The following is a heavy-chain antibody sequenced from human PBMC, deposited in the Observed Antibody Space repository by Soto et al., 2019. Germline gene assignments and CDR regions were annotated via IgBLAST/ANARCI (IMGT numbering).Heavy chain of an antibody. CDR2: INPDGSST. CDR1: GFTFSPYW. Sequence: AGGSLRLSCAASGFTFSPYWRHWVLQAPGKGLVLLSRINPDGSSTNYADSVKARFTISRDNAKNTMYLQMNSLRAEDTAVYYCGRGGSNSPNGMDVWGQGTTVTVSS. D-gene: IGHD4-4*01. CDR3: GRGGSNSPNGMDV. J-gene: IGHJ6*02. V-gene: IGHV3-74*01.